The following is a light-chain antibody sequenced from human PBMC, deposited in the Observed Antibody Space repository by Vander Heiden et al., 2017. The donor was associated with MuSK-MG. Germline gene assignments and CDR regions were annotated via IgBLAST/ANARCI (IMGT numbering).Light chain of an antibody. CDR3: QPDGSSHKT. J-gene: IGKJ1*01. CDR1: QSLASSY. V-gene: IGKV3-20*01. Sequence: EIVLTQSPGTLSLSPGERATLSCRASQSLASSYLAWYQQKPGQAPRLLIFGASSRAAGIPDRFSGSGSGSDFTLTISSLEPEDFAVYYCQPDGSSHKTFGQGTKVEIK. CDR2: GAS.